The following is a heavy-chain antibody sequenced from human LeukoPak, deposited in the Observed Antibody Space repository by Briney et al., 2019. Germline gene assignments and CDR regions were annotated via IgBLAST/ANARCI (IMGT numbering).Heavy chain of an antibody. Sequence: GGSLRLSCAASGFTVSSNHMSWVRQAPGKGLEWVSGISGSSGGTYYADSVKGRFTISRDNSKNTVYLQMNSLRAEDTAIYYCAKRGLGSCSGSSCLQWVLDYWGQGTLVTVSS. CDR2: ISGSSGGT. J-gene: IGHJ4*02. D-gene: IGHD2-15*01. CDR3: AKRGLGSCSGSSCLQWVLDY. V-gene: IGHV3-23*01. CDR1: GFTVSSNH.